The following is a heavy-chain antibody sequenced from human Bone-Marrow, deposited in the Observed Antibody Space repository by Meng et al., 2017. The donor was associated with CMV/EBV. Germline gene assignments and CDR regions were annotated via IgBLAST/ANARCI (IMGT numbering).Heavy chain of an antibody. V-gene: IGHV3-53*01. J-gene: IGHJ4*01. CDR1: GFTFSSYA. CDR2: IYSGGNI. CDR3: ARGRFDF. Sequence: GESLKISCAASGFTFSSYAMHWVRQAPGKGLEWVSVIYSGGNIYQRDSLKGRLTISRDNSKNTVHLQMNSLTAEDTAVYYCARGRFDFWGQGTLVTVSS.